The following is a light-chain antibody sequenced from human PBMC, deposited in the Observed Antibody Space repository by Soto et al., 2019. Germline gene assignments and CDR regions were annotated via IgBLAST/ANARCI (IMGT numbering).Light chain of an antibody. CDR1: SSDVGGYNY. J-gene: IGLJ1*01. CDR2: EVS. Sequence: QSALTQSASVYGSPGQSITISCTGTSSDVGGYNYVSWYQQHPGKAPKLMIYEVSNRPSGVSNRFSGSKSGNTASLTISGLQAEDEADYYCSSYTSRRTLVFGTGTKLTVL. V-gene: IGLV2-14*01. CDR3: SSYTSRRTLV.